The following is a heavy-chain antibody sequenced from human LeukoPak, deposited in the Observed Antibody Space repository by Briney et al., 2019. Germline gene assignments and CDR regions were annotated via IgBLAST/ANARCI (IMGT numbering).Heavy chain of an antibody. J-gene: IGHJ4*02. CDR2: MSPNSGDT. D-gene: IGHD1-1*01. CDR1: GYTFTNLD. CDR3: ASNPPNTGDFYY. Sequence: GASVRVSCKTSGYTFTNLDINWRRQAPGQGLEGMGWMSPNSGDTGYAQKFQGRVSMTRDIFKSTAYMELSSLRSEDTAIYYCASNPPNTGDFYYWGLGTLVTVSS. V-gene: IGHV1-8*01.